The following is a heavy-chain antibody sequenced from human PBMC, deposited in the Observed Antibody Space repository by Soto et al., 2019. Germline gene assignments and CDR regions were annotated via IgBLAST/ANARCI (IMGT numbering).Heavy chain of an antibody. CDR2: ISYDESNR. CDR3: AKDRGFLGWLSSVFDY. CDR1: GVTFNSYG. Sequence: GGSLRLSCVVSGVTFNSYGMHWVRQAPGKGLEWVAAISYDESNRYYADSVKGRFTISRDNSKNTVYLQMNSLRIEDTAVYYCAKDRGFLGWLSSVFDYWGQGTLVTVSS. V-gene: IGHV3-30*18. J-gene: IGHJ4*02. D-gene: IGHD3-3*01.